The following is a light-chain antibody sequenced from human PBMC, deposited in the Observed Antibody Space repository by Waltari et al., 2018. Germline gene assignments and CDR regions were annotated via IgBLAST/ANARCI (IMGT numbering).Light chain of an antibody. V-gene: IGKV4-1*01. J-gene: IGKJ2*01. Sequence: DIVMTQSPDSLAVSLCETTTLNCKSSQTILYSSYNKNYLAWYQVKPGQAPKLLVYRTSTRESGVPDRFSGSGSGTDFSLTISSLQAEDVAVYYCQQYYSAPYTFGQGTKLEIK. CDR1: QTILYSSYNKNY. CDR2: RTS. CDR3: QQYYSAPYT.